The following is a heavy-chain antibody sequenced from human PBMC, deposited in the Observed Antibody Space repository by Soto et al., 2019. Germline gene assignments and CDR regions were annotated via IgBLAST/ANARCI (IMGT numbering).Heavy chain of an antibody. D-gene: IGHD2-2*01. J-gene: IGHJ5*02. Sequence: EVQLLESGGGLVQPGGSLRLSCAASGFTFSTYAMTWVRQAPEKGLEWVSGISTGGETTYYADSVKGRFTISRDNSKKMLYLKMDSLRAEDTAVYYCTTRSFQLVPAAFTGFDPWGQGTLVTVSS. CDR3: TTRSFQLVPAAFTGFDP. V-gene: IGHV3-23*01. CDR1: GFTFSTYA. CDR2: ISTGGETT.